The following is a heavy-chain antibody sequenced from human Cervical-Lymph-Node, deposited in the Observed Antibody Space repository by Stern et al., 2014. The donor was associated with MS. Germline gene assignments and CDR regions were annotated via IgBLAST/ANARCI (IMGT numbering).Heavy chain of an antibody. CDR3: ARGVVSNRAAATLHNLFDP. CDR2: VIPFPGLA. D-gene: IGHD2-15*01. Sequence: VQLVESGAEVKKPGSSMNVSCKTSGGTFSSSYAITWMRQPPGQGLEWMGRVIPFPGLANYAQKFQGRVIITADKSTSTTYMELSSLRSEDTAVYYCARGVVSNRAAATLHNLFDPWGQGTLVTVSS. V-gene: IGHV1-69*09. J-gene: IGHJ5*02. CDR1: GGTFSSSYA.